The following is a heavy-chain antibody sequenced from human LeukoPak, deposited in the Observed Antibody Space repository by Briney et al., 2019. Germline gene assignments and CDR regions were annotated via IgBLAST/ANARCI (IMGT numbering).Heavy chain of an antibody. J-gene: IGHJ4*02. V-gene: IGHV2-5*02. CDR2: IYWDDDN. CDR3: AHSPRGYSYGYGWYYFDY. CDR1: GFSLSTSGVG. D-gene: IGHD5-18*01. Sequence: SGPTLVKPTQTLTLTCTFSGFSLSTSGVGVGWIRQPPGKALEWLALIYWDDDNCYSPSLKSRLTITKDTSKNRVVLTMTNMDPVDTATYYCAHSPRGYSYGYGWYYFDYWGQGTLVTVSS.